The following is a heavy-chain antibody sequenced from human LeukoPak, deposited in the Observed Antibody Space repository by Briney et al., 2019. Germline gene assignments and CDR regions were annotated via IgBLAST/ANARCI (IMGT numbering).Heavy chain of an antibody. CDR2: IYYSGST. V-gene: IGHV4-39*07. CDR3: AYIAAADTRGYFDL. J-gene: IGHJ2*01. Sequence: SETLSLTCTVSGGSISSSSYYWGWIRQPPGKGLEWLGSIYYSGSTYYNPSLKSRVTISVDTSKNQFSLKLSSVTAADTAVYYCAYIAAADTRGYFDLWGRGTLVTVSS. D-gene: IGHD6-13*01. CDR1: GGSISSSSYY.